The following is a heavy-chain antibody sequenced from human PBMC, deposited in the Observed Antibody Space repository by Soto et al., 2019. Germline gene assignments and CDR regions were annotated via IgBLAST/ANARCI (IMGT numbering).Heavy chain of an antibody. D-gene: IGHD3-22*01. J-gene: IGHJ6*02. CDR1: GGSISSSNW. CDR2: IYHSGST. CDR3: ARSSSYDSSGYHPHYGMAG. V-gene: IGHV4-4*02. Sequence: SETLSLTCSVSGGSISSSNWWSWVRQPPGKGLEWIGEIYHSGSTNYNPSLKSRVTISVDKSKNQFSLKLSSVTAADTAVYYCARSSSYDSSGYHPHYGMAGWGQGTTVTVSS.